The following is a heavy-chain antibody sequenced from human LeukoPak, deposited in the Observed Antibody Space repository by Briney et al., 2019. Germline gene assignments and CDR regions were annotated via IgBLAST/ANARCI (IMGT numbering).Heavy chain of an antibody. CDR2: IYTTGST. V-gene: IGHV4-4*07. D-gene: IGHD3-22*01. CDR1: GDSISSYY. Sequence: SETLSLTCIVSGDSISSYYWSWIRQPAGKGLEWIGRIYTTGSTSYNPSLKSRVTMSVDTSKNQFSLKLSSVTAADTAVYYCARDEATMISPVAFDLWGQGTMVTVSS. J-gene: IGHJ3*01. CDR3: ARDEATMISPVAFDL.